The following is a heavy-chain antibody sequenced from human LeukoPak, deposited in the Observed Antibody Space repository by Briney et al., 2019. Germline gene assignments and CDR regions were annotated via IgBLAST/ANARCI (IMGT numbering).Heavy chain of an antibody. CDR1: GGSISSYY. V-gene: IGHV4-59*01. Sequence: SETLSLTCTVSGGSISSYYWSWIRQPPGKGLEWIGYIYYSGSTNYNPSLKSRVTISVDTSKNQFSLKLSSVTAADTAVYYCARHAGMYCSSTSCLYYHYYMDVWGKGTTVTVSS. J-gene: IGHJ6*03. CDR3: ARHAGMYCSSTSCLYYHYYMDV. CDR2: IYYSGST. D-gene: IGHD2-2*01.